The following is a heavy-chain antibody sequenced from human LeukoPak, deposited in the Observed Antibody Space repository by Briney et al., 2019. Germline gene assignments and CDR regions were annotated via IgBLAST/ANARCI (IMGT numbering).Heavy chain of an antibody. CDR1: GGSISSYY. J-gene: IGHJ4*02. CDR2: IYYSGST. D-gene: IGHD1-26*01. V-gene: IGHV4-59*01. CDR3: ARSEVSVGAIRFDY. Sequence: SETLSITCTVSGGSISSYYWSWIRQPPGKGLEWIGYIYYSGSTNYNPSLKSRVTISVDTSKNQFSLKLSSVTAADTAVYYCARSEVSVGAIRFDYWGQGTLVTASS.